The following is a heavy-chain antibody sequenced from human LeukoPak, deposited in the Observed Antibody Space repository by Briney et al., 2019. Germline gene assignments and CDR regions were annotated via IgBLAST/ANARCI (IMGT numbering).Heavy chain of an antibody. J-gene: IGHJ4*02. V-gene: IGHV3-23*01. CDR2: ISGSGGNT. CDR3: AKVRTSGSYYESPVPFDY. D-gene: IGHD1-26*01. Sequence: GGSLRLSCAASGFTFSSYAMSWVRQAPGKGLEWVSAISGSGGNTYYADSVKGRFTISRDNSKNTLYLQMNSLRAEDTAVYYCAKVRTSGSYYESPVPFDYWGQGTLVTVSS. CDR1: GFTFSSYA.